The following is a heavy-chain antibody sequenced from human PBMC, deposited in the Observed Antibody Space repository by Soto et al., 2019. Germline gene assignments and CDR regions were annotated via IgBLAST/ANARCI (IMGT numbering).Heavy chain of an antibody. Sequence: ASVKVSCKASGYTFTVYYMHWVRQAPGQGLERKGWINPNSGGTNYAQKFQGWVTMTRDTSISTAYMELSRLRSDDPAVYYCVRGQGMTTVTISLNWFDPWGQGALVTVSS. J-gene: IGHJ5*02. V-gene: IGHV1-2*04. CDR2: INPNSGGT. CDR1: GYTFTVYY. D-gene: IGHD4-4*01. CDR3: VRGQGMTTVTISLNWFDP.